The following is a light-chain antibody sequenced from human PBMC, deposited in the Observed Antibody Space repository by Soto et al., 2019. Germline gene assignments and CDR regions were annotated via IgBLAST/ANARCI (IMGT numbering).Light chain of an antibody. J-gene: IGKJ2*01. V-gene: IGKV3-15*01. CDR3: QQYNKLPYT. CDR1: QSVTSN. Sequence: EIVMTQSPATLSVSPGDRVTLSCRASQSVTSNLACYQQKPGQAPRLLIYGASTRATGIPARFSCSGSGTEFTLTVSSRQSEDFAVYYCQQYNKLPYTFGRGTKLEIK. CDR2: GAS.